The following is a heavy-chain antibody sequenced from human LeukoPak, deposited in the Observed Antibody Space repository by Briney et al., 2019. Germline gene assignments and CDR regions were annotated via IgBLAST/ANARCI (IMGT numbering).Heavy chain of an antibody. CDR3: ARVVHPYDYESSGLTYDAFDI. D-gene: IGHD3-22*01. J-gene: IGHJ3*02. Sequence: PGGSLRLSCAASGFTFSSYAMHWVRHAPGKGLEWVAVISYDGSNKYYADSVKGRFTISRDNSKNTLYLQMNSLRAEDTAVYYCARVVHPYDYESSGLTYDAFDIWGQGTMVTVSS. V-gene: IGHV3-30*04. CDR2: ISYDGSNK. CDR1: GFTFSSYA.